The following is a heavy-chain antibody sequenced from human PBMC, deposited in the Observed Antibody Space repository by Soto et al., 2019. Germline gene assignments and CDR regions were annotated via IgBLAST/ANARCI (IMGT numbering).Heavy chain of an antibody. J-gene: IGHJ6*02. CDR1: GGSISSYY. CDR2: IYYSGST. D-gene: IGHD3-22*01. Sequence: SETLSLTCTVSGGSISSYYWSWIRQPPGKGLEWIGYIYYSGSTNYNPSLESRVTISVDRSKNQFSLKLSSVTAADTAVYYCARLCYYASSGLRTYYYYYYGMDVWGQVTTVTVSS. V-gene: IGHV4-59*08. CDR3: ARLCYYASSGLRTYYYYYYGMDV.